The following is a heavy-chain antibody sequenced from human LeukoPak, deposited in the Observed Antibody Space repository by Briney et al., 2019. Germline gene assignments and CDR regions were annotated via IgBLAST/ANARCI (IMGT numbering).Heavy chain of an antibody. V-gene: IGHV3-53*01. CDR3: ARENSGSPSWYFDY. Sequence: GGSLRLSCAASGFTVSSKYMSWVRQAPGKGLEWVSVIYSGGSTYYADSVKGRFTISRDNSKNTLYLQMNSLKAEDTAVYYCARENSGSPSWYFDYWGQGTLVTVSS. CDR2: IYSGGST. CDR1: GFTVSSKY. D-gene: IGHD1-26*01. J-gene: IGHJ4*02.